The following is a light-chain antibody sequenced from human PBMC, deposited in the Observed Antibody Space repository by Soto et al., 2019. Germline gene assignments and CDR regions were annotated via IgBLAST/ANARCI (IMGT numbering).Light chain of an antibody. V-gene: IGLV2-23*01. J-gene: IGLJ2*01. Sequence: QSALTQPASMSGSPGQSITISCTGTSSDVGSYNLVSWYQQHPGKAPKLMIYEGSKRPSGVSNRFSGSKSGNTASLTISGLQAEDEADYYCCSYAGSSTSAVFGGGTKLTVL. CDR2: EGS. CDR1: SSDVGSYNL. CDR3: CSYAGSSTSAV.